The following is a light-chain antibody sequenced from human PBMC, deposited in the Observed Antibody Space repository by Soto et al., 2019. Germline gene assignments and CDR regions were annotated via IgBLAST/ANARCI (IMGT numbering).Light chain of an antibody. J-gene: IGLJ2*01. CDR1: SSDVGGYNY. Sequence: QSVLTQPASVSGSPGQSITISCTGTSSDVGGYNYVSWYQQHPRKAPKLMIYDVSNRPSGVSNRFSGSKSGNTASLTISGLQAEDEADYYCSSYTSSSTPVVFGGGTKLTVL. CDR2: DVS. CDR3: SSYTSSSTPVV. V-gene: IGLV2-14*01.